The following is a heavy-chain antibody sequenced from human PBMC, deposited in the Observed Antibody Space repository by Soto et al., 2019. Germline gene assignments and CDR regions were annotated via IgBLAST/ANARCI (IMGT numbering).Heavy chain of an antibody. CDR2: SRNKASGYTT. CDR1: GFTFSDHY. Sequence: EVQLVESGGGLVQPGGSLRLSCAASGFTFSDHYMDWVRQAPGKGLEWIARSRNKASGYTTVYAASVRGKFTISRDDSRSSLYLQMNSLNTEDMDVYYCARGFHSFDIWAEGQWSPSLQ. V-gene: IGHV3-72*01. CDR3: ARGFHSFDI. J-gene: IGHJ3*02.